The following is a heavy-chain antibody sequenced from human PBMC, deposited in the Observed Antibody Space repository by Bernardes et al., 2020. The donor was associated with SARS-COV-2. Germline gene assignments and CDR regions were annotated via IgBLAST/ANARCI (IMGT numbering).Heavy chain of an antibody. CDR2: ISYHGSNE. CDR1: GFTFSSYG. D-gene: IGHD3-22*01. V-gene: IGHV3-30*18. J-gene: IGHJ4*02. Sequence: GGSLRLSCAASGFTFSSYGMHWVRQAPGKGLEWVAIISYHGSNEYYADSVQGRFTISRDNSKTTLYLQMNSLRAEDTAVYYCAKGSYYDTSTYYRTPDYWGQGTLVTVSS. CDR3: AKGSYYDTSTYYRTPDY.